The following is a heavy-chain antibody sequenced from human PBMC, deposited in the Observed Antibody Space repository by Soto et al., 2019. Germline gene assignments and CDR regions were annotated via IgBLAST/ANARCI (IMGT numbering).Heavy chain of an antibody. CDR1: GYSLTSYL. Sequence: GESLKISCKGSGYSLTSYLIGWVRQMPGKGLEWMGIIYPGDSDTRYSPSFQGQVIISADTSISTAYLQWSSLKASDTAMYYCARLNRGYSGNMDVCGQGTTVTVSS. D-gene: IGHD6-13*01. J-gene: IGHJ6*02. CDR2: IYPGDSDT. CDR3: ARLNRGYSGNMDV. V-gene: IGHV5-51*01.